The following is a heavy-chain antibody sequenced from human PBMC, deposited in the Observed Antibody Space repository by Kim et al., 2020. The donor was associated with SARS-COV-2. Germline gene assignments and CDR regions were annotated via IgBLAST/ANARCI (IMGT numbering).Heavy chain of an antibody. CDR3: VRGGGGYDLSAFDI. V-gene: IGHV3-30*01. D-gene: IGHD5-12*01. Sequence: ADSVKGRFTISRDNSKNTLYLQMNSLRAEDTAVYYCVRGGGGYDLSAFDIWGQGTMVTVSS. J-gene: IGHJ3*02.